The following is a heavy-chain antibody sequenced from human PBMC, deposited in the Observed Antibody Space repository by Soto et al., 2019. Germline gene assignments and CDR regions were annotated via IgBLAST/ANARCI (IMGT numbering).Heavy chain of an antibody. CDR2: IYYSGST. CDR3: ARDKLQSSSWYPGFDP. CDR1: CGSVSSGSYY. J-gene: IGHJ5*02. V-gene: IGHV4-61*01. Sequence: PSETLSLTCTVSCGSVSSGSYYWSWIRQPPGKGLEWIGYIYYSGSTNYNPSLKSRVTISVETSKNQFSLKLSSVTAADTAVYYCARDKLQSSSWYPGFDPWGQGTLVTVSS. D-gene: IGHD6-13*01.